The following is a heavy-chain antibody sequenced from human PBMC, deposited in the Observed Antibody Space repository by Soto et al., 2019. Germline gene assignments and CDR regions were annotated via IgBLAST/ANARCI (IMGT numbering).Heavy chain of an antibody. V-gene: IGHV1-2*02. CDR3: ARVGPTGWFDP. Sequence: QVHLVQSGAEVKKPGASVKVSCKASGYSFTDHYMHWVRQAPGQGLEWMGWINTKTGGTNYAQRVQGRVTMTGDTSINTAYMELSRLRSDDTAVYYCARVGPTGWFDPWGQGTVVTVSS. CDR2: INTKTGGT. CDR1: GYSFTDHY. J-gene: IGHJ5*02.